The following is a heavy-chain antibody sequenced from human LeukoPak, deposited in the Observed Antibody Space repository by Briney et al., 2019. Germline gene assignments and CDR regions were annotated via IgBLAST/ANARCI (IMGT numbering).Heavy chain of an antibody. CDR2: THYTGNT. J-gene: IGHJ4*02. Sequence: SETLSLTCSVPSDSVNYYYWNWIRQPPGKELEWIAYTHYTGNTKSNPSLKSRVTTSVDTSKSQFSLKLSSVTAADTAVYYCAKWSSTLKAFDFWGQGILAIVSS. CDR1: SDSVNYYY. V-gene: IGHV4-59*08. CDR3: AKWSSTLKAFDF. D-gene: IGHD2-8*01.